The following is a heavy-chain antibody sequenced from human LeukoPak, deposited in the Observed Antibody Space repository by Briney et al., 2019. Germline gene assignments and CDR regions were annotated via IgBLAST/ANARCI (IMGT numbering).Heavy chain of an antibody. J-gene: IGHJ4*02. CDR3: ANGELADY. V-gene: IGHV3-9*01. CDR1: GFTFSSYS. Sequence: PGGSLRLSCAASGFTFSSYSMNWVRQAPGKGLEWVSGISWNSGSIGYADSVKGRFTISRDNAKNSLYLQMNSLRAEDTALYYCANGELADYWGQGTLVTVSS. CDR2: ISWNSGSI. D-gene: IGHD3-10*01.